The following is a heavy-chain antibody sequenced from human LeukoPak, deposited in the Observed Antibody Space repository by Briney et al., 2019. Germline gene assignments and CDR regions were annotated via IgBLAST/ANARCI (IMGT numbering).Heavy chain of an antibody. J-gene: IGHJ3*02. V-gene: IGHV1-69*04. CDR2: IIPILGIA. CDR1: GGTFSSYA. D-gene: IGHD2-2*01. CDR3: ARDVVPAAYNAFDI. Sequence: GASVKVSCKASGGTFSSYAISWVRQAPGQGLEWMGRIIPILGIANYAQKFQGRVTITADKSTSTAYMELSSLRSEDTAVYYCARDVVPAAYNAFDIWGQGTMVTVSS.